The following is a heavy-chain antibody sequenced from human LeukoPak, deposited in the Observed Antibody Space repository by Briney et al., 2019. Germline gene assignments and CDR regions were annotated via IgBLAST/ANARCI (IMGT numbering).Heavy chain of an antibody. CDR3: ARSVVVVAALDY. Sequence: SETLSLTCTVSGGSISSSSYYWGWIRQPPGKGLEWIGSIYCSGSTYYNPSLKSRVTISVDTSKNQFSLKLSSVTAADTAVYYCARSVVVVAALDYWGQGTLVTVSS. CDR2: IYCSGST. CDR1: GGSISSSSYY. V-gene: IGHV4-39*01. D-gene: IGHD2-15*01. J-gene: IGHJ4*02.